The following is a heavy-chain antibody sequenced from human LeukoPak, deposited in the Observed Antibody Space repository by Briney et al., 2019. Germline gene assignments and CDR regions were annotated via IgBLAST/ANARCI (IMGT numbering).Heavy chain of an antibody. Sequence: SEALSLTCTVSGGSINSYYWSWIRQPPGKGLEWIAYIYYSGSTSYNPSLKSRVTISVDTSKNQFSLKLNSVTAADTAMYYCARLFHPALSGNYPFDYWGQGTLVTVSS. CDR2: IYYSGST. CDR1: GGSINSYY. D-gene: IGHD1-26*01. V-gene: IGHV4-59*01. CDR3: ARLFHPALSGNYPFDY. J-gene: IGHJ4*02.